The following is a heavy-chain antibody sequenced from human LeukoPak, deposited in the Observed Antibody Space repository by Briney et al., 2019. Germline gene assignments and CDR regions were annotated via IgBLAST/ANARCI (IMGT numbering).Heavy chain of an antibody. J-gene: IGHJ4*02. CDR2: IIPILGIA. D-gene: IGHD2-8*01. CDR3: ARGLGCTNGVCYNY. CDR1: GGTFISYT. V-gene: IGHV1-69*02. Sequence: SVKVSCKASGGTFISYTISWVRQAPGPGLEWMGRIIPILGIANYAQKFQGRVTMTRNTSISTAYMELSSLRSEDTAVYYCARGLGCTNGVCYNYWGQGTLVTVSS.